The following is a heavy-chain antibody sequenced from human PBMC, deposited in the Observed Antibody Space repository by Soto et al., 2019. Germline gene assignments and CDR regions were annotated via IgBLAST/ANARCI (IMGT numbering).Heavy chain of an antibody. V-gene: IGHV3-21*01. D-gene: IGHD5-18*01. CDR2: ISSSSYI. CDR1: GFTFSSYS. CDR3: ARSGYSYGYFDY. Sequence: GGSLRLSCAASGFTFSSYSMNWVRQAPGKGLEWVSSISSSSYIYYADSVKGRFTISRDNAKNSLYLQMNSLRAEYTAVYYCARSGYSYGYFDYWGQGTLVTVSS. J-gene: IGHJ4*02.